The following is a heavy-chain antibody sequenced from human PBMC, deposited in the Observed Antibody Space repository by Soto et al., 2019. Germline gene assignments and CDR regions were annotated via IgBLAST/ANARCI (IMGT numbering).Heavy chain of an antibody. CDR1: GYSFTSYW. D-gene: IGHD1-26*01. CDR3: ARLDMIVGATNQAYYFDY. J-gene: IGHJ4*02. Sequence: RGESLKISCKGSGYSFTSYWIGWVRQMPGKGLEWMGIIYPGDSDTRYSPSFQGQVTISADKSISTAYLQWSSLKASDTAMYYCARLDMIVGATNQAYYFDYWGQGTLVTVSS. CDR2: IYPGDSDT. V-gene: IGHV5-51*01.